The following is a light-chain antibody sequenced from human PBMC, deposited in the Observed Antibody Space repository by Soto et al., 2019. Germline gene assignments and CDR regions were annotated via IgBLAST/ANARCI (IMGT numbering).Light chain of an antibody. J-gene: IGKJ3*01. V-gene: IGKV3-11*01. Sequence: EIVLTQSPATLSLSPGERATLSCRASQSVSSYLAWYQQKPGQAPTLLLYDVSNRATGIPARFSGSGSGTDLTLTISSIEPEDFAFYYCQQRSNWPRFTFGPGTKVDIK. CDR3: QQRSNWPRFT. CDR2: DVS. CDR1: QSVSSY.